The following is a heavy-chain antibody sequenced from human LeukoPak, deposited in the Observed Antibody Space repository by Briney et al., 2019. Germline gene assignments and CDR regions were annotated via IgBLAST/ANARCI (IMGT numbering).Heavy chain of an antibody. Sequence: PSETLSLTCSVAGGPIRNWCWNWLRHPAGKRLAWVGPLCLSADVNYKPSLRSRLTMSADMSNNGVSLQLTSVTAADTAVYYGATGAGVFDYGGRGILVTVS. J-gene: IGHJ4*02. V-gene: IGHV4-4*07. CDR2: LCLSADV. CDR1: GGPIRNWC. CDR3: ATGAGVFDY. D-gene: IGHD1-14*01.